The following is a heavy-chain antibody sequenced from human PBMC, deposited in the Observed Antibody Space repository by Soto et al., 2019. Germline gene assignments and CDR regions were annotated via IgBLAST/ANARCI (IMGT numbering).Heavy chain of an antibody. J-gene: IGHJ6*02. CDR3: ARDLWGYCGTDCYPLDV. Sequence: PSETLSLPCTVSGGPISSGGYYWSWIRQHPGKGLEWIGYIYYSGSTNYNPSLKSRVTISVDTSKNQFSLKLNSVTAADTAVYYCARDLWGYCGTDCYPLDVWGQGTTVTVSS. D-gene: IGHD2-21*02. CDR2: IYYSGST. V-gene: IGHV4-61*08. CDR1: GGPISSGGYY.